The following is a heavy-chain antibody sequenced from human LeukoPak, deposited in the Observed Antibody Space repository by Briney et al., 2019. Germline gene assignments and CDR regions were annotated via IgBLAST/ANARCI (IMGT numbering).Heavy chain of an antibody. CDR3: ARDSPLTAGPFDP. CDR2: IWYDGSNE. Sequence: PGRSLRLSCVASGITFSSFGMHWVRQAPGKGLEWVAFIWYDGSNEYYADSVKGRFTIFRDSSKNTLYLQMNSLRGDDTAVYYCARDSPLTAGPFDPWGQGTLVTVSS. J-gene: IGHJ5*02. CDR1: GITFSSFG. D-gene: IGHD7-27*01. V-gene: IGHV3-33*01.